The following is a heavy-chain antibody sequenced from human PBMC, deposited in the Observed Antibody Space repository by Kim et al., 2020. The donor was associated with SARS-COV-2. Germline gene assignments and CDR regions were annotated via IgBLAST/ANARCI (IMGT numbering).Heavy chain of an antibody. Sequence: GGSLRLSCVASGLTLSTYDMSWVRQAPGKGLEWLSFISYSAATIYYADSVKGLFTISRDNVKNSLYLQMNSLRDEDTAVYYCVPHRLGCFDPWGQGTLVTVSS. V-gene: IGHV3-48*02. CDR2: ISYSAATI. CDR3: VPHRLGCFDP. D-gene: IGHD3-16*01. CDR1: GLTLSTYD. J-gene: IGHJ5*02.